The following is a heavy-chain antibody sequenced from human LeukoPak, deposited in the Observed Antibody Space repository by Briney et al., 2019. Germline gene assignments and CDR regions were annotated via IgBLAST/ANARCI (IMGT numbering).Heavy chain of an antibody. Sequence: GGSLRLSCAASGFTFSDNYMNWIRQAPGKGLEWVSYISSDTTYTDYADSVKGRFTISRDNAKKLPYLQMNSLRAEDTAIYYCARDQSITTFGAFDIWGQGTMVTVSS. V-gene: IGHV3-11*06. CDR2: ISSDTTYT. CDR1: GFTFSDNY. D-gene: IGHD3-10*02. J-gene: IGHJ3*02. CDR3: ARDQSITTFGAFDI.